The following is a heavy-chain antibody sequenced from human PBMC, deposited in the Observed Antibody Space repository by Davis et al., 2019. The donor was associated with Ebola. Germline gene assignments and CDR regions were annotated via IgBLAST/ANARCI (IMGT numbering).Heavy chain of an antibody. CDR3: VEDSDY. V-gene: IGHV3-30*04. CDR1: GFTFSNYA. J-gene: IGHJ4*02. Sequence: GESLKISCAASGFTFSNYAMHWVRQAPGKGLEWVARVSNDGSKESYADSVKGRFTVSRDNSKNTLYLQMNSLRAEDTAVYYCVEDSDYWGQGTLVTVSS. CDR2: VSNDGSKE.